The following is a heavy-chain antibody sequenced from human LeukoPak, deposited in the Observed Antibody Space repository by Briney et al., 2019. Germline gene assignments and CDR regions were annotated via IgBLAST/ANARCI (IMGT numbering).Heavy chain of an antibody. J-gene: IGHJ6*03. V-gene: IGHV1-69*13. CDR1: GYTFTSYA. Sequence: SVKVSCKASGYTFTSYAISWVRQAPGQGLEWMGGIIPIFGTANYAQKFQGRVTITADESTSTAYMELSSLRSEDTAVYYCARAESGLNEYYYMDVWGKGTTVTISS. CDR2: IIPIFGTA. CDR3: ARAESGLNEYYYMDV. D-gene: IGHD1-1*01.